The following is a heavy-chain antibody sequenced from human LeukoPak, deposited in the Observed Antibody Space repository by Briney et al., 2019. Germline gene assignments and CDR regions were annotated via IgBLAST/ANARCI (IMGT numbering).Heavy chain of an antibody. V-gene: IGHV1-2*02. CDR1: GYTFTGYY. D-gene: IGHD2-2*02. CDR2: INPNSSGT. Sequence: ASVKVSCKASGYTFTGYYMHWVRQAPGQGLEWMGWINPNSSGTNYAQKFQGRVTMTRNTSISTAYMELSRLRSDDTAVYYCARGARYCSSTSCYRDYYYYYMDVWGKGTTVTVSS. J-gene: IGHJ6*03. CDR3: ARGARYCSSTSCYRDYYYYYMDV.